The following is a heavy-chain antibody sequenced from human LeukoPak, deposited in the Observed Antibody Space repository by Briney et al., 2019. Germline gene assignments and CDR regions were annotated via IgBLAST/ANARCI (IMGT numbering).Heavy chain of an antibody. D-gene: IGHD2-2*01. CDR2: IYTSGST. CDR1: GGSISSGRYY. V-gene: IGHV4-61*02. J-gene: IGHJ6*03. CDR3: ARDRRICSSTSCPTYYYYYYMDV. Sequence: SETLSLTCTVSGGSISSGRYYWSWIRQPAGKGLEWIGRIYTSGSTNYNPSLKSRVTISVDTSKNQFSLKLSSVTAADTAVYYCARDRRICSSTSCPTYYYYYYMDVWGKGTTVTVSS.